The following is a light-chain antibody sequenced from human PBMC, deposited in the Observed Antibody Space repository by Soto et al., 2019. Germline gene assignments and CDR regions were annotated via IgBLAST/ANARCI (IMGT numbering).Light chain of an antibody. CDR3: QQSYSTPRT. J-gene: IGKJ1*01. CDR2: DAS. CDR1: QSISSW. Sequence: DIQMTQSPSTLSASVGDRVTITCRASQSISSWLAWYQQKPGKAPKLLIYDASSLESGVPSRFSGSGSGTEFTLTIRSLQPDDFATYYCQQSYSTPRTVGQGTKVDIK. V-gene: IGKV1-5*01.